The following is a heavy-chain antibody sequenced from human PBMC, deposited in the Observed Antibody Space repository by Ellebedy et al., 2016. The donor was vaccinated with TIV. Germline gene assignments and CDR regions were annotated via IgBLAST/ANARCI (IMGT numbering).Heavy chain of an antibody. V-gene: IGHV3-48*01. D-gene: IGHD3-10*02. J-gene: IGHJ4*02. CDR1: GFTFSSYS. CDR2: IRSSSSTI. CDR3: ARGLTMYYFDY. Sequence: GGSLRLSCAASGFTFSSYSMNWVRQAPGKGLEWVSYIRSSSSTIYYADSVKGRFTISRDNAKNSLYLQMNSLRGEDTAVYYCARGLTMYYFDYWGQGTLVTVSS.